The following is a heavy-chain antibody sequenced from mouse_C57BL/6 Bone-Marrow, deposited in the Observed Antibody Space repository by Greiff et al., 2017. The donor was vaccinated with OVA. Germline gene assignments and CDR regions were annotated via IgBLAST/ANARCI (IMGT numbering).Heavy chain of an antibody. V-gene: IGHV1-50*01. J-gene: IGHJ3*01. CDR1: GYTFTSYW. CDR2: IDPSDSYT. D-gene: IGHD1-1*01. CDR3: SRNYYGCSPFSF. Sequence: QVQLKQPGAELVKPGASVKLSCKASGYTFTSYWMQWVKQRPGQGLEWIGEIDPSDSYTNYNQKFKGKATLTVDTSSSTAYMQLSNLTSEDSAVYFCSRNYYGCSPFSFWGQGNLVNFPA.